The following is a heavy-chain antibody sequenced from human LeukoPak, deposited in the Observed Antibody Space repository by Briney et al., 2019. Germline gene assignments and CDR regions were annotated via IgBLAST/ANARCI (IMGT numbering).Heavy chain of an antibody. CDR3: ARYGADYYYYYYMDV. D-gene: IGHD4-17*01. CDR2: MNHSGST. Sequence: SETLSLTCDVYGGAFNGYYWSWIRQPPGKGLEWIGEMNHSGSTNYNPSLESRVTISVDTSKNQFSLKLSSVTAADTAVYYCARYGADYYYYYYMDVWGKGTTVTVSS. CDR1: GGAFNGYY. J-gene: IGHJ6*03. V-gene: IGHV4-34*01.